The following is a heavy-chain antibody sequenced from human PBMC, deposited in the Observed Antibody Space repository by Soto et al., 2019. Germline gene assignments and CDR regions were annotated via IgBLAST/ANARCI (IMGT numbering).Heavy chain of an antibody. CDR1: GGSISSNDFY. J-gene: IGHJ5*02. CDR2: IYYSGNT. V-gene: IGHV4-31*03. CDR3: ARLSGSWQSWFDP. D-gene: IGHD6-13*01. Sequence: PSETLSLTCIVSGGSISSNDFYWSWIRQHPGKGLEWIGYIYYSGNTYYNPSLKSRVTILVDTSKNQFSLKVSSVTAADTAVYYCARLSGSWQSWFDPWGPGTLVTVSS.